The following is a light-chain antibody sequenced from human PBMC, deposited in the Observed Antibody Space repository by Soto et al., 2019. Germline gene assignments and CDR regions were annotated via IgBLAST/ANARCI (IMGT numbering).Light chain of an antibody. CDR3: AAWDDSLNGPV. J-gene: IGLJ1*01. Sequence: QSVLTQPPSASGTPGQRVTSSCSGSSSNIGRNTVNWYQQLPGTAPKLLIYSNNQRPSGVPDRFSGSKSGTSASLAISGLQSEDEADYYCAAWDDSLNGPVFGTGTKLTV. V-gene: IGLV1-44*01. CDR1: SSNIGRNT. CDR2: SNN.